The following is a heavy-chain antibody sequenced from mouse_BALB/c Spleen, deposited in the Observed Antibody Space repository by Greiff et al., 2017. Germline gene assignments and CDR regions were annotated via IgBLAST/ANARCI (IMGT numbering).Heavy chain of an antibody. CDR1: GYAFTNYL. CDR2: INPGSGGT. D-gene: IGHD2-2*01. J-gene: IGHJ2*01. CDR3: ACIYYGSYFDY. V-gene: IGHV1-54*01. Sequence: QVQLQQSGAELVRPGTSVKVSCKASGYAFTNYLIEWVKQRPGQGLEWIGVINPGSGGTNYNEKFKGKATLTADKSSSTAYMQLSSLTSDDSAVYFCACIYYGSYFDYWGQGTTLTVSS.